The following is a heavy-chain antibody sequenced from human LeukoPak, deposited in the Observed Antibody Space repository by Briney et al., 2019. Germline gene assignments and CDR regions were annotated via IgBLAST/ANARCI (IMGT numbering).Heavy chain of an antibody. V-gene: IGHV3-30*02. CDR3: AKDLKVGATYYYYMDV. D-gene: IGHD1-26*01. Sequence: GGSLRLSCAASGFIFSNYGMHWVRQAPGKGLEWVAFIRFDDTSKFYADSVKGRFTIFRDNSKNMLSLQMNSLRVEDTAAYYCAKDLKVGATYYYYMDVWGKGTTVSVSS. CDR2: IRFDDTSK. J-gene: IGHJ6*03. CDR1: GFIFSNYG.